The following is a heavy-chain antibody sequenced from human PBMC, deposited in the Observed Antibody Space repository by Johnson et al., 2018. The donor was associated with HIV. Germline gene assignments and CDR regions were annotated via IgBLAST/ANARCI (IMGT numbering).Heavy chain of an antibody. CDR2: IRFDGSDQ. D-gene: IGHD2-2*01. Sequence: QVQLVESGGGVVQPGGSLTLSCAASGFTFSSYGMHWVRQAPVKGMEWVGFIRFDGSDQFYADSVKGRFTISRDNSKNTLYLQMNSLSAEDSAVYYCAKGLWLKYQLLHDGFDIWGQGTMVTVSS. CDR3: AKGLWLKYQLLHDGFDI. V-gene: IGHV3-30*02. J-gene: IGHJ3*02. CDR1: GFTFSSYG.